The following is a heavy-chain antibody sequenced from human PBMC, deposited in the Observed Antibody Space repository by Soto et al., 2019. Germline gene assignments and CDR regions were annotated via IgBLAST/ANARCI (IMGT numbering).Heavy chain of an antibody. V-gene: IGHV3-66*04. Sequence: GGSLRLSWAASGFAVSTYRMSWVRQAPGKGLEWISVIYSAGSADFADSVKGRFTISRDNSKNTLYLQMSSLRADDTAVYYCGRLTAFKSSDFDYWGQGTLVTVSS. J-gene: IGHJ4*02. D-gene: IGHD5-18*01. CDR3: GRLTAFKSSDFDY. CDR2: IYSAGSA. CDR1: GFAVSTYR.